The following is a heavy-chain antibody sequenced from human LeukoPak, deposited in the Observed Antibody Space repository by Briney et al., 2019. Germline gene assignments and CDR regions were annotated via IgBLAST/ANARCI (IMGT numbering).Heavy chain of an antibody. J-gene: IGHJ4*02. CDR2: ISYDGSNK. CDR3: AKMGYSSSSGDY. CDR1: GFTFSSYG. D-gene: IGHD6-6*01. V-gene: IGHV3-30*18. Sequence: TGGSLRLSCAASGFTFSSYGMHWVRQAPGKVLEWVAVISYDGSNKYYADSVKGRFTISRDNSKNTLYLQMNSLRAEDTAVYYCAKMGYSSSSGDYWGQGTLVTVSS.